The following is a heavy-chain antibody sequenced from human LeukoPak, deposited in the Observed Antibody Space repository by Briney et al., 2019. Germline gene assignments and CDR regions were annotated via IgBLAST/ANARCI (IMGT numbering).Heavy chain of an antibody. D-gene: IGHD5-24*01. CDR3: ARESKGDSMATPYYFDY. V-gene: IGHV4-39*07. Sequence: PSETLSLTCTVSDDSISSSSYYWGWIRQPPGKGLEWIGSIHYSGSTFYNPSLKSRVTISVDTSKNQFSLKLSSVTAADTAVYYCARESKGDSMATPYYFDYWGQGTLVTVSS. CDR2: IHYSGST. J-gene: IGHJ4*02. CDR1: DDSISSSSYY.